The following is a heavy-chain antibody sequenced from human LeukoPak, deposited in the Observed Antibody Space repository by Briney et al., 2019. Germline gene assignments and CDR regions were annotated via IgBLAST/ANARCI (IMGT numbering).Heavy chain of an antibody. Sequence: TGVSLRLSCAASIFTLSSYAMMGVRQAPGKGVEWVSSISGSRATTYYADSVKGRFTISRDKSRNTLYLQMNSMRAEDTAVYYCAKSPPRSEWGQATQVTVSS. J-gene: IGHJ4*02. V-gene: IGHV3-23*01. D-gene: IGHD1-14*01. CDR3: AKSPPRSE. CDR2: ISGSRATT. CDR1: IFTLSSYA.